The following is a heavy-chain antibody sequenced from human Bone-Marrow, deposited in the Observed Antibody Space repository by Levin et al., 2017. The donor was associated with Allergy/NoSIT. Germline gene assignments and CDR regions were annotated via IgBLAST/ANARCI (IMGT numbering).Heavy chain of an antibody. CDR3: ARDFTMVRGVVVTGSSADFDY. Sequence: TSQTLSLTCTVSGGSINSTKHYWGWIRQPPGKGLEWIGSAYYAVTTYYNPSLKSRVTMSVDTSRNQFSLKLNSVIAADTAMYYCARDFTMVRGVVVTGSSADFDYWGQGVLVTVSS. CDR2: AYYAVTT. V-gene: IGHV4-39*07. CDR1: GGSINSTKHY. D-gene: IGHD3-10*01. J-gene: IGHJ4*02.